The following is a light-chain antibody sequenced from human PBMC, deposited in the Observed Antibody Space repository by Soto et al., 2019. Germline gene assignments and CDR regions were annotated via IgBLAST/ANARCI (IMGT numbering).Light chain of an antibody. J-gene: IGKJ1*01. CDR2: GSS. CDR1: QRVSSRY. V-gene: IGKV3-20*01. CDR3: QQYYHSPRT. Sequence: EIVLTQSPGTLSLSPGERATICCRASQRVSSRYFAWFQQRPGQVPRLLIFGSSSRAPGIPDRFSGSGSGTDFTLTISRLEPEDFGVYYCQQYYHSPRTFGQGTKVEIK.